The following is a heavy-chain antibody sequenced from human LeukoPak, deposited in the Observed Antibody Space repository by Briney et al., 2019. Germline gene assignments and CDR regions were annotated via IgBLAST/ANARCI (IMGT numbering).Heavy chain of an antibody. Sequence: GGSLRLSCAVSGFTVSSNYMSWVRQAPGKGLEWVSVIYSGGSTYYADSVKGRFTISRDNSKNTLYLQMNSLRAEDTAVYYCAKTKHYDFWSGYSETSGYYFDYWGQGTLVTVSS. J-gene: IGHJ4*02. CDR1: GFTVSSNY. D-gene: IGHD3-3*01. CDR3: AKTKHYDFWSGYSETSGYYFDY. CDR2: IYSGGST. V-gene: IGHV3-53*01.